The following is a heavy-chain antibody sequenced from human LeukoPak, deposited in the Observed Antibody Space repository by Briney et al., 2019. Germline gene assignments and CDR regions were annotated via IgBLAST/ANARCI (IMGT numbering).Heavy chain of an antibody. CDR2: IYWDDDK. V-gene: IGHV2-5*02. J-gene: IGHJ6*04. D-gene: IGHD3-10*01. CDR3: AHRPGYYGSGNLGYYYGMDV. CDR1: GFSLSTSGVG. Sequence: SGPTLVKPTQTLTLTCTFSGFSLSTSGVGVGWIRQPPGKALEWLALIYWDDDKRYSPSLKSRLTITKDTSKNQVVLTMTNMEPVDTATYYCAHRPGYYGSGNLGYYYGMDVWGKGTTVTVSS.